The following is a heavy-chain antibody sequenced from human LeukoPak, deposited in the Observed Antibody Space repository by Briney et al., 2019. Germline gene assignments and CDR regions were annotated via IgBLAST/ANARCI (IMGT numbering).Heavy chain of an antibody. CDR2: ISAYNGVT. CDR3: ARDQLRYYGSGSYYSDMDV. Sequence: GASVKVSCKASGYTFTGYAVSWGRQAPGQGLEWIGWISAYNGVTNYAQKFQGRVTMTTDTSTTTGYMELRSLRSDDTAVYYCARDQLRYYGSGSYYSDMDVWGQGTTVTVSS. D-gene: IGHD3-10*01. J-gene: IGHJ6*02. V-gene: IGHV1-18*01. CDR1: GYTFTGYA.